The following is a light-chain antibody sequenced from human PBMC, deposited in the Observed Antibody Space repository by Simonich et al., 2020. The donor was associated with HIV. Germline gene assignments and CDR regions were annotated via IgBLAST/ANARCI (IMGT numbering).Light chain of an antibody. V-gene: IGLV6-57*03. CDR3: QSYDSSIPVV. Sequence: NFMLTQPHSVSESPGKTVTISCTRSSGSISSNSVQWYQQRPGSAPTPVIYENKHRPSGVPDRFSGSIDSSSNSATLTIAGLKTEDEADYYCQSYDSSIPVVFGGGTKLTVL. CDR2: ENK. CDR1: SGSISSNS. J-gene: IGLJ2*01.